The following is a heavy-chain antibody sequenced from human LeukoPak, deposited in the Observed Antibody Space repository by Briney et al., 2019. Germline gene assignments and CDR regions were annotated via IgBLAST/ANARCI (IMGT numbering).Heavy chain of an antibody. CDR2: INSDGSST. J-gene: IGHJ6*02. CDR1: GLTFSSYW. CDR3: ARARGSYDDYYYGMDV. V-gene: IGHV3-74*01. Sequence: PGGSLRLSCAASGLTFSSYWMHWVRQAPGKGLVWVSRINSDGSSTSYADSVKGRFTISRDNAKNTLYLQMNSLRAEDTAVYYCARARGSYDDYYYGMDVWGQGTTVTVSS. D-gene: IGHD1-26*01.